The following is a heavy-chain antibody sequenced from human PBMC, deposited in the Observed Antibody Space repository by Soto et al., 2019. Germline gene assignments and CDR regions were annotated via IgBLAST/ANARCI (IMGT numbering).Heavy chain of an antibody. CDR3: ARGLLAYFGMDV. CDR1: GYRFSNYD. D-gene: IGHD1-26*01. Sequence: QLVQSGAEVKKPGASVKVSCKASGYRFSNYDISWVRQAPGQGLEWMAWISAHNGNKHYAEKFQGRVSTTTDTSTSTAYTEVRDMNTDDSAVYYCARGLLAYFGMDVWGQGTTVTV. CDR2: ISAHNGNK. J-gene: IGHJ6*02. V-gene: IGHV1-18*01.